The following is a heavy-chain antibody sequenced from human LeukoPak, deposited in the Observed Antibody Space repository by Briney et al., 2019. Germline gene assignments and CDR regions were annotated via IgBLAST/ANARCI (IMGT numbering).Heavy chain of an antibody. CDR3: AKAPDPMRGRYFDY. V-gene: IGHV3-30*02. CDR2: IRYDGSNK. Sequence: GGSLRLSCAASGFTFSSYGMHWVRQAPGKGLEWVAFIRYDGSNKYYADSVKGRFTISRDNSKNTLYLQMNSLRAEDTAVYYCAKAPDPMRGRYFDYWGQGTLVTVSS. CDR1: GFTFSSYG. J-gene: IGHJ4*02.